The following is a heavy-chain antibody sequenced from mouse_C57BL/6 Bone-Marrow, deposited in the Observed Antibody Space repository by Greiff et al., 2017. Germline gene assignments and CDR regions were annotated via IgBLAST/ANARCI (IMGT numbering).Heavy chain of an antibody. CDR1: GYAFTNYL. Sequence: VQLQQSGAELVRPGTSVKVSCKASGYAFTNYLIEWVKQRPGQGLEWIGVINPGSGGTNYNEKFKGKATLTADKSSSTAYMQLSSLTSEDSAVYFCARGWEGDYWGQGTTRTVSS. CDR3: ARGWEGDY. CDR2: INPGSGGT. D-gene: IGHD4-1*01. V-gene: IGHV1-54*01. J-gene: IGHJ2*01.